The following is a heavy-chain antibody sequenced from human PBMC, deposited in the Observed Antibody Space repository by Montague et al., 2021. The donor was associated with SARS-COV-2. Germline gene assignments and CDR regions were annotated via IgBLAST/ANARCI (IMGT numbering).Heavy chain of an antibody. CDR3: TREGYQVLWSDYYYYGMDV. D-gene: IGHD2-2*01. J-gene: IGHJ6*02. Sequence: SETLSLTCAVYGGSFSGYYWSWIRQPPGKGLGWIGEINHSGSINYSPSLKSRVTISVDTSKNQFSLKLSSVTAADTAVYYCTREGYQVLWSDYYYYGMDVWGQGTTVTVSS. CDR1: GGSFSGYY. CDR2: INHSGSI. V-gene: IGHV4-34*01.